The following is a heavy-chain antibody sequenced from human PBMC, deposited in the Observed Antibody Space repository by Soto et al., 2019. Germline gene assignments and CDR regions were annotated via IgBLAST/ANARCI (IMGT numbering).Heavy chain of an antibody. V-gene: IGHV4-34*01. CDR3: AGNRPDIVVVPAAIYYYYYMDV. J-gene: IGHJ6*03. CDR1: GGSFSGYY. CDR2: INHSGST. Sequence: SETLSLTCAVYGGSFSGYYWSWIRQPPGKGLEWIGEINHSGSTNYNPSLKSRVTISVDTSKNQFSLKLSSVTAADTAVYYCAGNRPDIVVVPAAIYYYYYMDVWGKGTTVTVSS. D-gene: IGHD2-2*01.